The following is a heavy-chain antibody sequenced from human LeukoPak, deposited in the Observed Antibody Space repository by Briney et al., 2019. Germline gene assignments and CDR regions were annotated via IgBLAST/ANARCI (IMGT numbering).Heavy chain of an antibody. CDR3: ARGPQIVVVIHPFDY. J-gene: IGHJ4*02. CDR2: INHSGST. V-gene: IGHV4-34*01. CDR1: GGSFSGYY. Sequence: SETLSLTCAVYGGSFSGYYWSWIRQPPGKGLEWIGEINHSGSTNYNPSLKSRVTISVDTSKNQLSLKLSSVTAADTAVYYCARGPQIVVVIHPFDYWGQGTLVTVSS. D-gene: IGHD3-22*01.